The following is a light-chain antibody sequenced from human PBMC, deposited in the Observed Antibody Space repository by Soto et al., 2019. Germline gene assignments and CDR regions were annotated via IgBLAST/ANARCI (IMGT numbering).Light chain of an antibody. J-gene: IGKJ2*01. CDR1: QSVSSTY. V-gene: IGKV3-20*01. Sequence: EIVLTQSPGTLSLSPGERATLSCRASQSVSSTYLAWYQQNPGQAPRLLIYGASSRATGIPDRFSGSGSGTDFTLTNSRLEPEDFAVYFCQQYGSSSYTFGQGTKLEIK. CDR3: QQYGSSSYT. CDR2: GAS.